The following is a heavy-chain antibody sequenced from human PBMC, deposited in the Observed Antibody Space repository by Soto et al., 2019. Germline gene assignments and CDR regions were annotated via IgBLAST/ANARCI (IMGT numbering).Heavy chain of an antibody. D-gene: IGHD3-10*01. CDR3: ARDPLNCYGSGSYFDY. J-gene: IGHJ4*02. CDR1: GFTFSSYA. V-gene: IGHV3-30*04. CDR2: ISYDGSNK. Sequence: GGSLRLSCAASGFTFSSYAMHWVRQAPGKGLEWVAVISYDGSNKYYADSVKGRFTISRDNSKNTLYLQMNSLSAEDTAVYYCARDPLNCYGSGSYFDYWGQGTLVTVSS.